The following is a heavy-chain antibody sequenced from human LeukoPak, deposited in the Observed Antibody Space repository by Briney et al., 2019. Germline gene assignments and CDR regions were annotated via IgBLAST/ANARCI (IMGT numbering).Heavy chain of an antibody. V-gene: IGHV3-7*01. CDR3: AREGDCSGGSCYYMDV. CDR1: GFTFSSYW. J-gene: IGHJ6*03. CDR2: IKQDGGEI. D-gene: IGHD2-15*01. Sequence: GGSLRLSCAASGFTFSSYWMSWVRQAPGKGLEWVANIKQDGGEIYYVDSVKGRFTISRDNAKNSLYLQMNSLRAEDTAVYYCAREGDCSGGSCYYMDVWGKGTTVTISS.